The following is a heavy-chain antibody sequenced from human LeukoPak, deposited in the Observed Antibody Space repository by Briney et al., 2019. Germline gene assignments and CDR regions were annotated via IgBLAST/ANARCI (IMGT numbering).Heavy chain of an antibody. D-gene: IGHD1-26*01. J-gene: IGHJ4*02. V-gene: IGHV3-21*01. Sequence: PGGSLRLSCAAAGFTFSSYSMNWGRQAPGKGLEWASSISSSSSYIYYADSVKGRFTISRDNAKNSLYLQMNSLRAEDTAVYYCARRVYGPGPTWGHYWGQGTLVTVSS. CDR3: ARRVYGPGPTWGHY. CDR2: ISSSSSYI. CDR1: GFTFSSYS.